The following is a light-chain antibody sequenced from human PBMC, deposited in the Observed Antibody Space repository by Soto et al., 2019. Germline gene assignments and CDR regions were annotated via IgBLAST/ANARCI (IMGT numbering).Light chain of an antibody. CDR2: EAS. CDR3: CSNADSSTYV. J-gene: IGLJ1*01. V-gene: IGLV2-23*01. Sequence: QSALTQPASVSGSPGQSITISCSGTSSNIGGYNVVSWYQQHPGKAPKLIIFEASKRPSGVSNRFSGSKSGSTASLTISGLQAEDEADYYCCSNADSSTYVFGTGTKLTVL. CDR1: SSNIGGYNV.